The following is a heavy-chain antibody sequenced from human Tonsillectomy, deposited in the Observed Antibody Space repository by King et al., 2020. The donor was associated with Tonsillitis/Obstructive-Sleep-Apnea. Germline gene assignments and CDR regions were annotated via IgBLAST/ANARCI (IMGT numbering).Heavy chain of an antibody. V-gene: IGHV4-59*01. J-gene: IGHJ5*02. D-gene: IGHD2-2*01. CDR2: IYYSGST. Sequence: VQLQESGPGLVKPSETLSLTCTVSGGSISSYYWSWIRQPPGKGLEWIGYIYYSGSTNYNPSLKIRFTISVDTSKNQFSLKLSSVTAADTAVYYCAGIPRYCSSTSCPKINWFDPWGQGTLVTVSS. CDR1: GGSISSYY. CDR3: AGIPRYCSSTSCPKINWFDP.